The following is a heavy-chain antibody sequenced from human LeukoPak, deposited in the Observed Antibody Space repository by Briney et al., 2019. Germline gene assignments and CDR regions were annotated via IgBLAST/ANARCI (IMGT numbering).Heavy chain of an antibody. J-gene: IGHJ2*01. D-gene: IGHD3-10*01. CDR2: IYSGADT. Sequence: QPGGSLRLSCAASGFSVSTKYMNWVRQAPGKGLEWVSIIYSGADTYYADSVKGRFTISRDTSKNTLFLHMNNLRVEDTAVYFCARVGDHYHWYLDLWGRGTLVSVSS. V-gene: IGHV3-53*01. CDR1: GFSVSTKY. CDR3: ARVGDHYHWYLDL.